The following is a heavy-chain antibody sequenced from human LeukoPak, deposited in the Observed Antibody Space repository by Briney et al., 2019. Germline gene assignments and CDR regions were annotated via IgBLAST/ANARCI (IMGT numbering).Heavy chain of an antibody. V-gene: IGHV3-49*03. Sequence: GGSLRLSCAASGFTFSSYSMNWFRQAPGKGLEWVGFIRSKAYGGTTEYAASVKGRFTISRDDSKSIAYLQMNSLKTEDTAVYYCTRVHGYSYGLGDYWGQGTLVTVSS. J-gene: IGHJ4*02. CDR3: TRVHGYSYGLGDY. CDR1: GFTFSSYS. D-gene: IGHD5-18*01. CDR2: IRSKAYGGTT.